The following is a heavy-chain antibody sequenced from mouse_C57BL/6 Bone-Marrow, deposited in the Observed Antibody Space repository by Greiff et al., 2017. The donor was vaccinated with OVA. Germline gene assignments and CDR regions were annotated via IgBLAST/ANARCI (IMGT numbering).Heavy chain of an antibody. Sequence: EVQLQQSGPELVKPGASVKIPCKASGYTFTDYNMDWVKQSHGKSLEWIGDINPNNGGTIYNQKFKGKATLTVDKSSSTAYMELRSLTSEDTAVYYCARVSSGYVNYFDYWGQGTTLTVSS. D-gene: IGHD3-2*02. V-gene: IGHV1-18*01. CDR2: INPNNGGT. CDR1: GYTFTDYN. CDR3: ARVSSGYVNYFDY. J-gene: IGHJ2*01.